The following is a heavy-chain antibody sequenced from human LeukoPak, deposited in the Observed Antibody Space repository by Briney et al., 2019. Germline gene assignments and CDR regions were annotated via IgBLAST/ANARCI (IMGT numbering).Heavy chain of an antibody. CDR2: INANSGGT. V-gene: IGHV1-2*02. Sequence: RWASVKVSCKASGYTFTGYYMHWVRQAPGQGLEWMGWINANSGGTAYAQKFQGRVTMTRDTSISTAYMELSRLRSDDTAVYYCARDGVRSSWYYFDYWGQGTLVTVSS. CDR1: GYTFTGYY. CDR3: ARDGVRSSWYYFDY. J-gene: IGHJ4*02. D-gene: IGHD6-13*01.